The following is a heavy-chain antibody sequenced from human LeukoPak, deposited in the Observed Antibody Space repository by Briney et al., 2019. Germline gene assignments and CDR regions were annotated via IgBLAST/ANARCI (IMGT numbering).Heavy chain of an antibody. CDR1: GYSFTSYW. CDR2: IYPGDSDT. CDR3: ATVGYYYDSSGLLFDY. J-gene: IGHJ4*02. V-gene: IGHV5-51*01. D-gene: IGHD3-22*01. Sequence: GESLKISRKGSGYSFTSYWIGWVRQMPGKGLEWMGIIYPGDSDTRYSPSFQGQVTISADKSISTAYLQWSGLKASDTAMYYCATVGYYYDSSGLLFDYWGQGTLVTVSS.